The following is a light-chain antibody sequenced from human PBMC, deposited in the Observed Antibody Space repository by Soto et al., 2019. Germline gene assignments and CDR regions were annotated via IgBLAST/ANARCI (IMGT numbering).Light chain of an antibody. CDR3: QHGGT. CDR2: KAS. V-gene: IGKV1-5*03. Sequence: SQSISSWLAWYQQKPGKAPKLLIYKASSLESGVPSRFSGSGSGTEFTLTISSLQPDDFATYYCQHGGTFGQGTKVDIK. CDR1: QSISSW. J-gene: IGKJ1*01.